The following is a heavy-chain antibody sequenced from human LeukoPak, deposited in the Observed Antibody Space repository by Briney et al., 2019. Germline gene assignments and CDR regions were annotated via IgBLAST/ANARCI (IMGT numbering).Heavy chain of an antibody. CDR1: GGTFSSYA. CDR3: ARSLLMVYAIAEGGTDY. CDR2: IIPIFGTA. D-gene: IGHD2-8*01. V-gene: IGHV1-69*13. Sequence: GASVKVSCKASGGTFSSYAISWVRQAPGQGLEWMGGIIPIFGTANYAQKFQGRVTTTADESTSTAYMELSSLRSEDTAVYYCARSLLMVYAIAEGGTDYWGQGTLVTVSS. J-gene: IGHJ4*02.